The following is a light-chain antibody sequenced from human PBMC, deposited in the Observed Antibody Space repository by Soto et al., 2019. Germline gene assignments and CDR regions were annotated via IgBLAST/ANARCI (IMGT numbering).Light chain of an antibody. J-gene: IGKJ1*01. Sequence: EIVLTQSPGTLSLSPGERAALSCRASQSVSSKFLAWYQQKPGQAPSLLIYGAFTRATGIPTRFSDTGSGTEFTLTISSLQSEDFALYYCQQYNDWPLTCGQGTKWIS. CDR1: QSVSSKF. CDR2: GAF. CDR3: QQYNDWPLT. V-gene: IGKV3-15*01.